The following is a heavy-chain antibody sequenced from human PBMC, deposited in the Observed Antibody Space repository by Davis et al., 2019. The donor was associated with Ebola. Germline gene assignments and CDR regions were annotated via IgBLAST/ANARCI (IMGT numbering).Heavy chain of an antibody. V-gene: IGHV3-23*01. CDR1: GFTFSSYA. CDR3: AKGRYQLLLSPGMDV. D-gene: IGHD2-2*01. CDR2: IRSSGENT. Sequence: GESLKISCAASGFTFSSYAMGWVRQAPGKGLEWVSSIRSSGENTFYADSVKGRFTISRDNFEKTLSLQMNSLRAEDTALYYCAKGRYQLLLSPGMDVWGQGTTVAVSS. J-gene: IGHJ6*02.